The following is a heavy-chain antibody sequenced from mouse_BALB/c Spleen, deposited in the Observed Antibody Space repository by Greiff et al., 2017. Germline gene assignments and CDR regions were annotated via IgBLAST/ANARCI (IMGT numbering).Heavy chain of an antibody. Sequence: EVQLQQSVPELVKPGASVKIPCKASGYTFTDYNMDWVKQSHGKSLEWIGDINPNNGGTIYNQKFKGKATLTVDKSSSTAYMELRSLTSEDTAVYYCARRRDYDGFDYWGQGTTLTVSS. D-gene: IGHD2-4*01. CDR1: GYTFTDYN. J-gene: IGHJ2*01. CDR2: INPNNGGT. V-gene: IGHV1-18*01. CDR3: ARRRDYDGFDY.